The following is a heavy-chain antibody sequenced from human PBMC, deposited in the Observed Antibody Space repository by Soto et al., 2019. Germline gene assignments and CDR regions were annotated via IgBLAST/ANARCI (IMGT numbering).Heavy chain of an antibody. CDR1: SGPSSSHN. Sequence: QVQLQQSGPGLVKPPETLSLTCSVSSGPSSSHNWGWIRQPPGRGLEWIGYVYSTGGTSYNPSLKSRVTISADTSTNHISLTLTSVTAADTAVYYCVRRGIGNLHGLVDVWGQGTTVRVSS. CDR2: VYSTGGT. D-gene: IGHD3-16*01. V-gene: IGHV4-59*08. CDR3: VRRGIGNLHGLVDV. J-gene: IGHJ6*02.